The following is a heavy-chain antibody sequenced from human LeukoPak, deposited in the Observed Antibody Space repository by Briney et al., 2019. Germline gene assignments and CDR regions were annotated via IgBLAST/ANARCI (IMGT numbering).Heavy chain of an antibody. D-gene: IGHD4-17*01. CDR1: GGSITSYY. CDR2: IYYSGST. CDR3: ARHLSVTPYFDD. Sequence: SETLSLTCTVSGGSITSYYWSWIRQPPGKGLEWIGYIYYSGSTKYNPSLKSRVTISVHTSKNQFSLKLSSVTAADTAVYYCARHLSVTPYFDDWGQGGLVTVSS. V-gene: IGHV4-59*01. J-gene: IGHJ4*02.